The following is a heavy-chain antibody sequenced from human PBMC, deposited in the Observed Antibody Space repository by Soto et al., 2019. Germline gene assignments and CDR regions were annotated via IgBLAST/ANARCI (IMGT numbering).Heavy chain of an antibody. V-gene: IGHV3-30*18. CDR1: GFIFDNFG. CDR2: ISRDGGTI. Sequence: PGGSLRLSCAASGFIFDNFGMHWVRQAPGKGLEGVSYISRDGGTIYHTDAVRGRVTISRENRRNMVYLQMNSLRTEDTAVYYCGKEVERVSLTRVAGDYAMDVWGQGTTGTAP. CDR3: GKEVERVSLTRVAGDYAMDV. J-gene: IGHJ6*02. D-gene: IGHD3-3*01.